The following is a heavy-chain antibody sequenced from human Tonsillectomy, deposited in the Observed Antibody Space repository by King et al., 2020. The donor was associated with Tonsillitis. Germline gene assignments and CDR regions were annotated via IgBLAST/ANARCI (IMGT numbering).Heavy chain of an antibody. V-gene: IGHV3-30*02. J-gene: IGHJ3*02. CDR3: AKDAGGAYSVGALDI. Sequence: HVQLVESGGGVVQPGGSLRLSCAASGFPIADFGMHWVRQSPGKGLEWVAFTRFDGAIEYYADSVKGRFTISRDNSNNTLSLQLNSLRIEDTGVYYCAKDAGGAYSVGALDIWGQGTMVTVSS. CDR2: TRFDGAIE. CDR1: GFPIADFG. D-gene: IGHD1-26*01.